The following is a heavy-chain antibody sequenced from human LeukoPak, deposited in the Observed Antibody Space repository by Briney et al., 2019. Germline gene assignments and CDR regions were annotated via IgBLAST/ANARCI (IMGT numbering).Heavy chain of an antibody. Sequence: PGGSLRLSCAASGFTFSSYAMSWVRQAPGKGLEWVSAISGSGGSTYYADSLKGRFTISRDNSKNTLYLQMNSLRAEDTAVYYCAKDGVATITYDYWGQGTLVTVSS. D-gene: IGHD5-12*01. CDR2: ISGSGGST. J-gene: IGHJ4*02. CDR3: AKDGVATITYDY. V-gene: IGHV3-23*01. CDR1: GFTFSSYA.